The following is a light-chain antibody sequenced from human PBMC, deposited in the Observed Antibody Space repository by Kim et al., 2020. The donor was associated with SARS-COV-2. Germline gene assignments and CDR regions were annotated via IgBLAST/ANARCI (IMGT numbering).Light chain of an antibody. CDR3: QQYYSYRSLWT. J-gene: IGKJ1*01. V-gene: IGKV1-8*01. CDR1: QGISSY. CDR2: AAS. Sequence: AIRITQSPSSLSASTGDRVTITCRASQGISSYLAWYQQKPGKAPKLLIYAASTLQSGVPSRFSGSGSGTDFTLTISCLQSEDFATYYCQQYYSYRSLWTFGQGTKVDIK.